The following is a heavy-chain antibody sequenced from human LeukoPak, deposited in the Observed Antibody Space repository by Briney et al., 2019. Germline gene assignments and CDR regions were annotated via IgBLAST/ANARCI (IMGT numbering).Heavy chain of an antibody. CDR1: GFIFSSKS. Sequence: SGGSLRLSCAASGFIFSSKSMNWVRQAPGKGLEGVSYISYGSGTIYYADSVKGRFTISRDNAKNSLYLQMNSLRDEDTAVYYCARDFSPGQRFYFDYWGQGTLVTVSS. CDR2: ISYGSGTI. J-gene: IGHJ4*02. CDR3: ARDFSPGQRFYFDY. V-gene: IGHV3-48*02. D-gene: IGHD6-25*01.